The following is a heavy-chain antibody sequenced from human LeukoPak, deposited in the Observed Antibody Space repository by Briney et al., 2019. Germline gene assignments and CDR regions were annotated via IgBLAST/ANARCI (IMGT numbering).Heavy chain of an antibody. CDR3: ARGAITGTTGDYYYYYMDV. CDR1: GFTFSSYS. J-gene: IGHJ6*03. Sequence: SGGSLRLSCVASGFTFSSYSMNWVRQAPGKGLEWVSYISSSSSTVYYADSVKGRFTISRDNAKNSLYLQMNSLRAEDTAVYYCARGAITGTTGDYYYYYMDVWGKGTTVTVSS. CDR2: ISSSSSTV. V-gene: IGHV3-48*01. D-gene: IGHD1-20*01.